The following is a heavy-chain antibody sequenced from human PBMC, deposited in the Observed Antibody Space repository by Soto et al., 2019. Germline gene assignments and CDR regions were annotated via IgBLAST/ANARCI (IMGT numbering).Heavy chain of an antibody. Sequence: SVKVSCKASGGTFSSYAISWVRQAPGQGLEWMGGIIPIFGTANYAQKFQGRVTITADESTSTAYMELSSLRSEDTAVYYCARGGVVAATQAHAFDIWGQGTMVTVSS. CDR2: IIPIFGTA. D-gene: IGHD2-15*01. J-gene: IGHJ3*02. CDR3: ARGGVVAATQAHAFDI. V-gene: IGHV1-69*13. CDR1: GGTFSSYA.